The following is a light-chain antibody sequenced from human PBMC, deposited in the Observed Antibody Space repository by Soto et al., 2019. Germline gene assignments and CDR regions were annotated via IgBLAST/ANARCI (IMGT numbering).Light chain of an antibody. V-gene: IGLV1-44*01. Sequence: QSVLTQPPSASGTPGQSVTVSCSGSSSNIGSNTVTWYQQLPGTPPILLLYSNNLRSSGVPDRFSGSRSGTSASLAISGLQSEDEADYYCCSYEGRYIYVFGSGTKLTVL. CDR3: CSYEGRYIYV. J-gene: IGLJ1*01. CDR1: SSNIGSNT. CDR2: SNN.